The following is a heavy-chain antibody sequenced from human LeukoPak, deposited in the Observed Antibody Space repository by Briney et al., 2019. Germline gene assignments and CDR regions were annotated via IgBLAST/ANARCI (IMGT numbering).Heavy chain of an antibody. V-gene: IGHV3-7*01. CDR1: GFIFSSYW. Sequence: GGSLRLSCAASGFIFSSYWMSWVRQAPGKGLEWVANIKQDGSEKYYVDSVKGRFTISRDNAKNSLYLQMNSLRAEDTAVYYCARGLWFGGDWGQGTLITVSS. J-gene: IGHJ4*02. CDR3: ARGLWFGGD. CDR2: IKQDGSEK. D-gene: IGHD3-10*01.